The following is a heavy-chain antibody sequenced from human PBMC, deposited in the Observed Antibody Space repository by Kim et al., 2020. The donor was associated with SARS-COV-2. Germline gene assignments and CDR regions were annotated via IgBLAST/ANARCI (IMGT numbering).Heavy chain of an antibody. V-gene: IGHV4-34*01. CDR3: ARGLNRSGPLAAFDI. CDR1: GGSFSGYY. D-gene: IGHD3-22*01. J-gene: IGHJ3*02. Sequence: SETLSLTCAVYGGSFSGYYWSWIRQPPGKGLEWIGEINHSGSTNYNPSLKSRVTISVDTSKNQFSLKLSSVTAADTAVYYCARGLNRSGPLAAFDIWGQGTMVTVSS. CDR2: INHSGST.